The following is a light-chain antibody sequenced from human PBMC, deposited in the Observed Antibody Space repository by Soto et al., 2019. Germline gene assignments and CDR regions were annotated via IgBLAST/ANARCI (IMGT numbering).Light chain of an antibody. V-gene: IGLV2-23*02. CDR1: SSDVGSDNV. CDR2: EVN. CDR3: CSYAGRNTFLI. Sequence: QSALTQPASVSGSPGQSITISCTGTSSDVGSDNVVSWYQQHPGKAPKLMIYEVNKRPSGVSNRFSGSKSGNTASLTISGLQAEDEADYYCCSYAGRNTFLIFGGGTKLTVL. J-gene: IGLJ2*01.